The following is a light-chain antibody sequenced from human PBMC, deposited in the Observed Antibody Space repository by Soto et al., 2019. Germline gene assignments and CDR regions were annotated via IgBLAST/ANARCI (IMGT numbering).Light chain of an antibody. CDR2: EVS. Sequence: QSALTQPPSASGSPGQSVTISCTGTSSDVGVYNYVSWYQQHPGKAPKLMIYEVSERPSGVPDRFSGSKSGNTASLTVSGLQAEDEADYYCSSSAGSNSWVFGGGTKLPVL. CDR1: SSDVGVYNY. CDR3: SSSAGSNSWV. V-gene: IGLV2-8*01. J-gene: IGLJ3*02.